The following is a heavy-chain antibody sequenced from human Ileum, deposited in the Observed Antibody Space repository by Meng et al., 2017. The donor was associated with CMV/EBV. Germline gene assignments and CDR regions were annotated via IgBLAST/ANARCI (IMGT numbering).Heavy chain of an antibody. CDR1: GGSFSPYT. J-gene: IGHJ4*02. V-gene: IGHV4-34*01. CDR3: VTADHHAIKY. Sequence: QLQIQQWGAVLLKPSQTLSLTCSLGGSFSPYTWSWIRQAPGKGLEWIGEINQYGSTNFNPSVKSRVTISRDTSKNQFSLRLNSVTAADAAVYYCVTADHHAIKYWGQGTLVTVSS. CDR2: INQYGST. D-gene: IGHD5-12*01.